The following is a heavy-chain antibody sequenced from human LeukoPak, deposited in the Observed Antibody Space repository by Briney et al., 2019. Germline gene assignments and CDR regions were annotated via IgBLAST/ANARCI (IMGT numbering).Heavy chain of an antibody. J-gene: IGHJ4*02. CDR1: GFTFNTYG. V-gene: IGHV3-23*01. Sequence: GGSLRLSCAASGFTFNTYGMGWVRQAPGKGLEWVSTITGSGGSTYYTDSVRGRFTISRDDSKNTLGLQMNSLRAEDTAVYYCTAGGEQQLDSFDYWGQGTLVTVSS. CDR2: ITGSGGST. D-gene: IGHD6-13*01. CDR3: TAGGEQQLDSFDY.